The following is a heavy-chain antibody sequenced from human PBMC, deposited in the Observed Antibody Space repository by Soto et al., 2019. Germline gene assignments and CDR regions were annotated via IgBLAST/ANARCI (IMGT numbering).Heavy chain of an antibody. D-gene: IGHD6-19*01. CDR2: IYPGDSDT. CDR1: GYSFTSYW. V-gene: IGHV5-51*01. Sequence: GESLKISCNGSGYSFTSYWIGWVRQMPWKGLEWMGIIYPGDSDTRYSPSFQGQVTISADKSISTAYLQWSSLKASDTAMYYCARHAVAVAAPYYYYGMDVWGQGTTVTVSS. J-gene: IGHJ6*02. CDR3: ARHAVAVAAPYYYYGMDV.